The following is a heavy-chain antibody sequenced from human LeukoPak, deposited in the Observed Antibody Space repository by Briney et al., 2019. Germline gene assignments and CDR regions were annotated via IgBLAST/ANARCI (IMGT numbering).Heavy chain of an antibody. CDR3: ARAGIAAAENHFDY. CDR2: INSDGSST. D-gene: IGHD6-13*01. V-gene: IGHV3-74*01. CDR1: GFTVSSYW. Sequence: PGGSLRLSCAASGFTVSSYWMHWVRQAPGKGLVWVSRINSDGSSTSYADSVKGRFTISRDNAKNTLYLQMNSLRAEDTAVYYCARAGIAAAENHFDYWGHGTLVTVSS. J-gene: IGHJ4*01.